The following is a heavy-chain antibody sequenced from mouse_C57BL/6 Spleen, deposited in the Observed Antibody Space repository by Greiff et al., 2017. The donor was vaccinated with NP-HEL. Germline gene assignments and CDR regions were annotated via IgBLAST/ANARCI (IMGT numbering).Heavy chain of an antibody. CDR3: ARGYSNSFAY. CDR2: IDPSDSET. CDR1: GYTFTSYW. J-gene: IGHJ3*01. V-gene: IGHV1-52*01. Sequence: QVQLKESGAELVRPGSSVKLSCKASGYTFTSYWMHWVKQRPIQGLEWIGNIDPSDSETHYNQKFKDKATLTVDKSSSTAYMQLSSLTSEDSAVYYCARGYSNSFAYWGQGTLVTVSA. D-gene: IGHD2-5*01.